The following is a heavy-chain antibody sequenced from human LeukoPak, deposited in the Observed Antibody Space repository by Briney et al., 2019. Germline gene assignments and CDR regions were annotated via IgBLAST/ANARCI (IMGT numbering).Heavy chain of an antibody. CDR1: GFIFSSYW. J-gene: IGHJ4*02. D-gene: IGHD3-22*01. V-gene: IGHV3-7*01. Sequence: GGSLRLSCAASGFIFSSYWMSWFRQAPGKGLEWVANIKQDGSEKYYVDSVKGRLTISRDNAKNSLYLQMNSLRAEDTAVYYCARQPEGYYFYFFDYWGQGTLVTVSS. CDR3: ARQPEGYYFYFFDY. CDR2: IKQDGSEK.